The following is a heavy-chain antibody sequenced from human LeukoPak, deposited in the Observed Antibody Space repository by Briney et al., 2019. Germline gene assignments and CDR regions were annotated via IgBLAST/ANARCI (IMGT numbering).Heavy chain of an antibody. V-gene: IGHV3-64D*09. D-gene: IGHD1-1*01. CDR3: VKGGLTLTTIYFHH. CDR1: GFTVSSKY. J-gene: IGHJ1*01. Sequence: GGSLRLSCAASGFTVSSKYMSWVRQAPGKGLEYVSGISSNGGSTYYADSVKGRFTISRDNSKNTVYLQMSSLRAEDTAVYYCVKGGLTLTTIYFHHWGQGTLVTVSS. CDR2: ISSNGGST.